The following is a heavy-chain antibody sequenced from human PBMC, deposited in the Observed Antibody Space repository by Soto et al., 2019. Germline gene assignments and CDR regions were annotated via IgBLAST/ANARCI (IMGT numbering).Heavy chain of an antibody. D-gene: IGHD3-10*01. CDR1: GYTFTSYD. Sequence: QVQLVQSGAEVKKPGASVKVSCKASGYTFTSYDINWVRQATGQGLEWMGWMNPNSGNTGYAQKFQGRVTMTRNTSISTAYRELSSLRSEDTAVYYCARVGFGGDQYYYYYMDVWGKGTTVTVSS. CDR3: ARVGFGGDQYYYYYMDV. V-gene: IGHV1-8*01. CDR2: MNPNSGNT. J-gene: IGHJ6*03.